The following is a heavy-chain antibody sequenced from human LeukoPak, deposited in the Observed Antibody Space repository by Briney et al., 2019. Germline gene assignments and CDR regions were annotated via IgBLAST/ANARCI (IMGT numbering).Heavy chain of an antibody. CDR1: GFTFSSYG. Sequence: GGSLGLSCAASGFTFSSYGMHWVRQAPGKGLEWVAFIRYDGSNKYYADSVKGRFTISRDNSKNTLYLQMNSLRAEDTAVYYCAKWSALGKWELLMEYYFDYWGQGTLVTVSS. CDR3: AKWSALGKWELLMEYYFDY. J-gene: IGHJ4*02. D-gene: IGHD1-26*01. V-gene: IGHV3-30*02. CDR2: IRYDGSNK.